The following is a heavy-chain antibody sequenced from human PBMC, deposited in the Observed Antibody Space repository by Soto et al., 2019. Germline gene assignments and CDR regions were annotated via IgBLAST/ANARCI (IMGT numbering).Heavy chain of an antibody. Sequence: ASVKVSCKASGYTFTSYAMHWVRQAPGQRLEWMGRIIAGLGKAKYSQKFQGRVTITTDKSTSTAYMELSSLRSEDTAVYYCARDYGDPSYYYYYYYMDVWGKGTTVTVSS. CDR2: IIAGLGKA. CDR1: GYTFTSYA. V-gene: IGHV1-3*01. CDR3: ARDYGDPSYYYYYYYMDV. D-gene: IGHD4-17*01. J-gene: IGHJ6*03.